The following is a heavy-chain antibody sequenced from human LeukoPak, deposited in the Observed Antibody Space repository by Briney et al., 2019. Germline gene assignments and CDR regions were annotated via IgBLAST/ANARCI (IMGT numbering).Heavy chain of an antibody. CDR2: ISGSGGRT. V-gene: IGHV3-23*01. CDR3: AKSHHVTAIDY. Sequence: GGALRLCCAASGFTFSSYERNWGRRAPGKGLEWVPAISGSGGRTYYADSVNGRFTISRDNSKTTLYLQMNSLRAENTAVYYCAKSHHVTAIDYWGQGTLVTVSS. CDR1: GFTFSSYE. D-gene: IGHD2-21*02. J-gene: IGHJ4*02.